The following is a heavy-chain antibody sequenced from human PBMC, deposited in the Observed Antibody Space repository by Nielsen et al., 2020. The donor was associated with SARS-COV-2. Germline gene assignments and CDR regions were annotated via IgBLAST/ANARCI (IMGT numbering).Heavy chain of an antibody. CDR2: VSPSGGDT. CDR3: ARAPRDGSGLFDY. D-gene: IGHD3-10*01. J-gene: IGHJ4*02. Sequence: ASVKVSCKASGYTFTSYYIYWVRQAPGQGPEWMGIVSPSGGDTSYAQKFQGRVTMTRDTSTSTVYMELSSLRFDDTAVYYCARAPRDGSGLFDYWGQGTLVTVSS. V-gene: IGHV1-46*01. CDR1: GYTFTSYY.